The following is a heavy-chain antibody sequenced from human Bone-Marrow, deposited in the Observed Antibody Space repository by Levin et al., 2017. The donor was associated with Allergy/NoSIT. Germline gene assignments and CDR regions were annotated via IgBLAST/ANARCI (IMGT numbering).Heavy chain of an antibody. J-gene: IGHJ6*03. D-gene: IGHD2-2*01. CDR2: INPSGGST. CDR3: ARAQAYCSSTSCSLDYYYYYMDV. V-gene: IGHV1-46*01. CDR1: GYTFTFFY. Sequence: GESLKISCKASGYTFTFFYVHWVRQAPGQGLEWMGIINPSGGSTNYAQKFRGRVTMTRDTSTSTVYMELSSLRSEDTAVYYCARAQAYCSSTSCSLDYYYYYMDVWGRGTTVTVSS.